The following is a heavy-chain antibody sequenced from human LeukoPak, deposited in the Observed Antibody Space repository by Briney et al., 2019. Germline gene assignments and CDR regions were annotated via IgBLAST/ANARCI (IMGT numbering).Heavy chain of an antibody. Sequence: GGSLRLSCAASGFTFSSYEMNSVRQAPGKGLEWVSYISSSGSTIYYADSVKGRFTISRDNSKNTLYLQMNSLRAEDTAVYYCAELGITMIGGVWGKGTTVTISS. V-gene: IGHV3-48*03. CDR2: ISSSGSTI. D-gene: IGHD3-10*02. CDR1: GFTFSSYE. J-gene: IGHJ6*04. CDR3: AELGITMIGGV.